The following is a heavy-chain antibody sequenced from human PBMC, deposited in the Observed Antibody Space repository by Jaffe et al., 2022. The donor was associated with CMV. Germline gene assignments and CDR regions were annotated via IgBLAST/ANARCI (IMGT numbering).Heavy chain of an antibody. CDR2: IYYTGSA. Sequence: QVHLQESGPGLVKPSETLSLTCTVSGASISGYSWSWIRQPPGKGLECIGYIYYTGSANYNPSLKSRVTISADTSKNQFSLKLSSVTVADTAVYFCARVVYSRDYYGLDVWGQGTTVTVSS. CDR3: ARVVYSRDYYGLDV. D-gene: IGHD5-18*01. J-gene: IGHJ6*02. V-gene: IGHV4-59*01. CDR1: GASISGYS.